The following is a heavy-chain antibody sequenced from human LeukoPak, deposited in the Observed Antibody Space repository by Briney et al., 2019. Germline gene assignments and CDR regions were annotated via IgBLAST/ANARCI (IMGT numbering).Heavy chain of an antibody. CDR2: IDSDGSST. V-gene: IGHV3-74*01. Sequence: PGGSLRLSCAASGFTFSSYWMHWVRQAPGKGLVWVSRIDSDGSSTSYADSVKGRFTISRDNAKNTLYLQMNSLRAEDTAVYYCARDLPLYCSGGSCPGWFDPWGQGTLVTVSS. D-gene: IGHD2-15*01. CDR3: ARDLPLYCSGGSCPGWFDP. J-gene: IGHJ5*02. CDR1: GFTFSSYW.